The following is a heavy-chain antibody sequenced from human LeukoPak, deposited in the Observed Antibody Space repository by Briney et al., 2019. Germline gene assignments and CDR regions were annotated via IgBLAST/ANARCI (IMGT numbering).Heavy chain of an antibody. Sequence: SETLSLTCTVSGGSISSYYWSWIRQPPGKGLEWIGYIYTSGSTNYNPSLKSRVTISVDTSKNQFSLKLSSVTAADTAVYYCARHGCSGGSCGLYYWGQGTLVTVSS. CDR2: IYTSGST. V-gene: IGHV4-4*09. CDR1: GGSISSYY. D-gene: IGHD2-15*01. CDR3: ARHGCSGGSCGLYY. J-gene: IGHJ4*02.